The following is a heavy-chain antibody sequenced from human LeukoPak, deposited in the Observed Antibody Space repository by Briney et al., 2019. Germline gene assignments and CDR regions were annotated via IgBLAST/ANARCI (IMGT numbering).Heavy chain of an antibody. CDR1: GFTFSSYG. V-gene: IGHV3-30*02. CDR2: IPYDGSTK. J-gene: IGHJ6*03. D-gene: IGHD2-15*01. CDR3: AKDRGGSYYYYYYMDV. Sequence: GGSLRLSCAASGFTFSSYGMHWVRQAPGKGLEWVAFIPYDGSTKYYADSVKGRFTISRDNSKDTLYLQMNSLRAEDTAVFYCAKDRGGSYYYYYYMDVWGKGTTVTVSS.